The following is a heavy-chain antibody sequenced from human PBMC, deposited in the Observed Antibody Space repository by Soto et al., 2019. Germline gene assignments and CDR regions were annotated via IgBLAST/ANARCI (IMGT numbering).Heavy chain of an antibody. CDR1: GFTFSRDR. D-gene: IGHD1-26*01. J-gene: IGHJ6*02. CDR2: IISSSSYI. V-gene: IGHV3-21*01. Sequence: GGSLRLSXAVSGFTFSRDRMNCVSHAPGKRLEWVSSIISSSSYIYSANSVKGRFTISRDNAKNSLYLQMNSLRAEDTAVYYCARDLSVGSGSYGMDVWGQGTTVTVSS. CDR3: ARDLSVGSGSYGMDV.